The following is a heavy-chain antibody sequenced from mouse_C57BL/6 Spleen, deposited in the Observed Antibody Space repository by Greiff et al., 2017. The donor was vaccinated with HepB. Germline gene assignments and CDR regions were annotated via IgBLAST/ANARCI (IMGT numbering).Heavy chain of an antibody. CDR3: ARGDYYDV. Sequence: QVQLKESGAELARPGASVKMSCKASGYTFTSYTMHWVKQRPGQGLEWIGYINPSSGYTKYNQKFKDKATLTADKSSSTAYMQLSSLTSEDSAVYYCARGDYYDVWGTGTTITVSS. CDR1: GYTFTSYT. CDR2: INPSSGYT. V-gene: IGHV1-4*01. J-gene: IGHJ1*03.